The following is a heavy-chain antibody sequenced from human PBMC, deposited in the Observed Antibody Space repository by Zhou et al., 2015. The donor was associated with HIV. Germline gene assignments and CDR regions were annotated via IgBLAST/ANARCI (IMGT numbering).Heavy chain of an antibody. CDR3: ARDYYDSSGRALFDAFDI. CDR2: IIPIFGTA. Sequence: QVQLVQSGAEVKKPGSSVKVSCKASGGTFSSYAISWVRQAPGQGLEWMGGIIPIFGTANYAQKFQGRVTITADESTSTAYMELSSLRSEDTAVYYCARDYYDSSGRALFDAFDIWGQGTMVTVSS. CDR1: GGTFSSYA. J-gene: IGHJ3*02. D-gene: IGHD3-22*01. V-gene: IGHV1-69*01.